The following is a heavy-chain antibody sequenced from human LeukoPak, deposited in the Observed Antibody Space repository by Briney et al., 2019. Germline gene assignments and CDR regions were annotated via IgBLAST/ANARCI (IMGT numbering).Heavy chain of an antibody. CDR3: ATDRHRTRSAYYQFDAFDI. CDR2: INHSGST. D-gene: IGHD3-22*01. Sequence: PSETLSLTCAVYGGSFSGYYWSWIRQPPGKGLEWIGEINHSGSTNYNPSLKSRVTISVDTSKNQFSLKLSSVTAADTAVYYCATDRHRTRSAYYQFDAFDIWGQGTMVTVSP. J-gene: IGHJ3*02. CDR1: GGSFSGYY. V-gene: IGHV4-34*01.